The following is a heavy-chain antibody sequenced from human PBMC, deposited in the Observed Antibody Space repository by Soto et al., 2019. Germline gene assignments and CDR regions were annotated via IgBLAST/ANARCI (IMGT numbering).Heavy chain of an antibody. J-gene: IGHJ5*02. D-gene: IGHD3-10*01. CDR2: IYYSGST. CDR3: ASTLRDWFDP. V-gene: IGHV4-61*01. CDR1: GGSVSSGSYY. Sequence: QVQLQESGPGLVKPSETLSLTCTVSGGSVSSGSYYWSWIRQPPGKGLEWIGYIYYSGSTNYNPSLKSRVTISVDTSKNQFSLKLSSVTDADTAVYYCASTLRDWFDPWGQGTLVTVSS.